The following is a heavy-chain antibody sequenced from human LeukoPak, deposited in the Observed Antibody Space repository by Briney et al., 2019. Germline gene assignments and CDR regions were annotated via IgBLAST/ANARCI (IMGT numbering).Heavy chain of an antibody. CDR1: GGSISSSSYY. CDR2: IYTSGST. V-gene: IGHV4-61*02. CDR3: ARDSWPSFDI. Sequence: SETLSLTCTVSGGSISSSSYYWSWIRQPAGKGLEWIGRIYTSGSTNYNPSLKSRVTMSVDTSKNQFSLKLSSVTAADTAVYYCARDSWPSFDIWGQGTMVTVSS. J-gene: IGHJ3*02.